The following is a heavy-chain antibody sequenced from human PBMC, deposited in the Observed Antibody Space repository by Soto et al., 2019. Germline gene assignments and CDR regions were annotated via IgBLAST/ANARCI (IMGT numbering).Heavy chain of an antibody. CDR1: GFTFSSYS. CDR3: ARDRDSSSWLTRCAFDI. V-gene: IGHV3-21*01. CDR2: ISSSSSYI. Sequence: GGSLRLSCAASGFTFSSYSMNWVRQAPGKGLEWVSSISSSSSYIYYADSVKGRFTISRDNAKNSLYLQMNSLRAEDTAVYYCARDRDSSSWLTRCAFDIWGQGTMVTVSS. J-gene: IGHJ3*02. D-gene: IGHD6-13*01.